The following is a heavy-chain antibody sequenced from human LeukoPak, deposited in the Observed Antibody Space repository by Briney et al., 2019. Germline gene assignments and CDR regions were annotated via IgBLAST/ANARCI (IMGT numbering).Heavy chain of an antibody. V-gene: IGHV1-18*01. CDR3: ARVGTAAKDYYYYGMDV. D-gene: IGHD1-1*01. CDR1: GYTFTSYG. CDR2: ISAYNGNT. J-gene: IGHJ6*02. Sequence: ASVKVSCKASGYTFTSYGISWVRHAPGQGLEWMGWISAYNGNTNYAQKLQGRVTMTTDTSTSTAYMELRSLRSDDTAGYYCARVGTAAKDYYYYGMDVWGQGTTVTVSS.